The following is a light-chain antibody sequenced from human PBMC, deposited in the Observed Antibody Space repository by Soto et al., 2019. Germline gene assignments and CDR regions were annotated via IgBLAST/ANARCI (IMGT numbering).Light chain of an antibody. CDR1: QSVLFSSNNKNY. J-gene: IGKJ1*01. CDR2: WAS. Sequence: CWSSQSVLFSSNNKNYLTWYQQKPGQPPKLLIYWASTRESGVPDRFSGSGSGTDFTLTISSLQAEDVAVYYCQQYYSSPRTFGQGTKVEI. V-gene: IGKV4-1*01. CDR3: QQYYSSPRT.